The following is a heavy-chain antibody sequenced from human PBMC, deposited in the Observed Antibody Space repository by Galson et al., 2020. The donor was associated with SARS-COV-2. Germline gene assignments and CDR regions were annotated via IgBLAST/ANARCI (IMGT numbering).Heavy chain of an antibody. CDR2: IYSGGST. D-gene: IGHD3-22*01. V-gene: IGHV4-59*08. Sequence: SETLSLTCGVSGGSISHYYWSWVRQPPGKGLEWLGYIYSGGSTDYNPSLKSRLTISVDTSKNQLSLNLTSVTAADTAIYYCARHFTYDSSGYFYVRDYFFDYWGQGTLVTVSS. CDR3: ARHFTYDSSGYFYVRDYFFDY. J-gene: IGHJ4*02. CDR1: GGSISHYY.